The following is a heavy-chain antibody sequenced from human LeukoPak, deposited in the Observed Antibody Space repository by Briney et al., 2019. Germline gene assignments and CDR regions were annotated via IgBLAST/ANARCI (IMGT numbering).Heavy chain of an antibody. Sequence: SETLSLTCTVSGSISSYYWSWIRQPPGKGLEWIGYIYTSGSTNYNPSLKSRVTISVDTSKNQFSLDLSSVTAADTAVYYCAKQKCTSTSCLTKNAFDIWGQGTMVTVSS. CDR1: GSISSYY. J-gene: IGHJ3*02. D-gene: IGHD2-2*01. V-gene: IGHV4-4*09. CDR3: AKQKCTSTSCLTKNAFDI. CDR2: IYTSGST.